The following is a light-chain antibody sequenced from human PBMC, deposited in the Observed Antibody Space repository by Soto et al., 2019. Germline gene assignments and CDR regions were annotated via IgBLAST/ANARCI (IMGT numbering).Light chain of an antibody. CDR2: DVH. Sequence: QSALTQPPSASGSPGQSVTISCTGTSRDVGAYIFVSWYQQHPGKAPKLMVYDVHKRPPRVPDRFFGSKSGNTASLTGSGLQAEDEADYYCVSFAGGSYVFGTGTKVTVL. CDR3: VSFAGGSYV. J-gene: IGLJ1*01. V-gene: IGLV2-8*01. CDR1: SRDVGAYIF.